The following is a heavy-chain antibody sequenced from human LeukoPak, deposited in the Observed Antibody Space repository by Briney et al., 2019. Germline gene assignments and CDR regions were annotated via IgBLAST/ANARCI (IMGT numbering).Heavy chain of an antibody. CDR1: GGSISSGDYY. D-gene: IGHD5-24*01. CDR3: ARATLEMDTTLFDY. Sequence: SETLSLTCTVSGGSISSGDYYWSWIRQPPGKGLEWIGYIYYSGSTYYNPSLKGRVTISVDMSKNQFSLKLSSVTAADTAVYYCARATLEMDTTLFDYWGQGTLVTVSS. V-gene: IGHV4-30-4*08. CDR2: IYYSGST. J-gene: IGHJ4*02.